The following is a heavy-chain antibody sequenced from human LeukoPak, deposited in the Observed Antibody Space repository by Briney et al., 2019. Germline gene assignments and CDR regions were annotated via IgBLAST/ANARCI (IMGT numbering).Heavy chain of an antibody. CDR1: GGSVSSGSYY. Sequence: SETLSLTCTVSGGSVSSGSYYWSWIRQPPGKGLEWIGYIHYSGSTNYNPSLKSRVTISVDTSKNQFSLKLSSVTAADTAVYYCAREGNGPDYHHFYYMDVWGKGTTVTVSS. CDR2: IHYSGST. CDR3: AREGNGPDYHHFYYMDV. V-gene: IGHV4-61*01. J-gene: IGHJ6*03. D-gene: IGHD1-1*01.